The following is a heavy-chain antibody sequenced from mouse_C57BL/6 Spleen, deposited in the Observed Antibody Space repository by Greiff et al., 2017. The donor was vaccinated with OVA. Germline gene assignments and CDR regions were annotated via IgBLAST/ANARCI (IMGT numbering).Heavy chain of an antibody. V-gene: IGHV6-6*01. Sequence: EVQGVESGGGLVQPGGSMKLSCAASGFTFSDAWMDWVRQSPEKGLEWVAEIRNKANNHATYYAESVKGRFTISRDDSKSSVYLQMNSLRAEDTGIYYCTRPYDYDGAWFAYWGQGTLVTVSA. CDR2: IRNKANNHAT. CDR3: TRPYDYDGAWFAY. J-gene: IGHJ3*01. D-gene: IGHD2-4*01. CDR1: GFTFSDAW.